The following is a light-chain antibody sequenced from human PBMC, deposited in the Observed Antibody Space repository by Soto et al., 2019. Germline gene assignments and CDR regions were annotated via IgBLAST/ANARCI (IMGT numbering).Light chain of an antibody. V-gene: IGKV3-20*01. CDR2: ATS. CDR3: QQFGISPWT. J-gene: IGKJ1*01. CDR1: RIIGHNY. Sequence: DNVMTQSPDTLSVSPGDRATLSCRASRIIGHNYLAWYQQKRGQPPRLLIYATSTRATGIPDRFSGSGSVTNFTITISILEPEDFAVYYCQQFGISPWTFGQGTKVEIK.